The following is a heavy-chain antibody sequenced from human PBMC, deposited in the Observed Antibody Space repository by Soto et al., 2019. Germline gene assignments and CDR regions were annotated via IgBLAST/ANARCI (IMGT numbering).Heavy chain of an antibody. CDR1: GFTFSDYY. CDR3: ARGPYNYVWRSDPPHFDY. V-gene: IGHV3-11*01. Sequence: QVPLVESGGGLVEPGGSLRLSCAASGFTFSDYYMSWIRQAPGKGLEWVSYISSSGSTIYYADSMKGRFTISRDNAKNSLYLQMKRLRAEDTAVYYCARGPYNYVWRSDPPHFDYWGQGTLVTVSS. CDR2: ISSSGSTI. D-gene: IGHD3-16*02. J-gene: IGHJ4*02.